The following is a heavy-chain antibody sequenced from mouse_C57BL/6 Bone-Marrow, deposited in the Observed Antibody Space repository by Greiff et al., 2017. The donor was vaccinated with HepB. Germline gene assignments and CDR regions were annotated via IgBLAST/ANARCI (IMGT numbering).Heavy chain of an antibody. CDR3: ARAGGSSYDYYAMDY. CDR1: GYTFTDYN. Sequence: EVKLQQSGPELVKPGASVKMSCKASGYTFTDYNMHWVKQSHGKSLEWIGYINPNNGGTSYNQKFKGKATLTVNKSSSTAYMELRSLTSEDSAVYYCARAGGSSYDYYAMDYWGQGTSVTVSS. D-gene: IGHD1-1*01. CDR2: INPNNGGT. J-gene: IGHJ4*01. V-gene: IGHV1-22*01.